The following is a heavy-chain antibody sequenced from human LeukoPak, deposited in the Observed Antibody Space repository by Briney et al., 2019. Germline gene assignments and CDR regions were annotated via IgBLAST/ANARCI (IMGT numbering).Heavy chain of an antibody. CDR3: ARSSASYHFGMDV. CDR1: GYSFSSLW. CDR2: NEPGYSDT. J-gene: IGHJ6*04. Sequence: GESLKISCKGSGYSFSSLWIGWVRQMPGKGLEWMGINEPGYSDTRYSPPLQGQVNISAGKSIRTAYLQWSSLKASDTAMYYCARSSASYHFGMDVWGKGTTVTVSS. V-gene: IGHV5-51*01. D-gene: IGHD3-10*01.